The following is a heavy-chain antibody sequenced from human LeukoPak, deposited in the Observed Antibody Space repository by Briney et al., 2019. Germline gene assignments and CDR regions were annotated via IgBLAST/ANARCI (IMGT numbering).Heavy chain of an antibody. CDR1: GGSISSSSYY. CDR2: IYYSGST. V-gene: IGHV4-39*01. J-gene: IGHJ4*02. D-gene: IGHD3-3*01. CDR3: VRHRRFGVVIIDY. Sequence: SETLSLTCTVSGGSISSSSYYWGWIRQPPGKGLEWIGSIYYSGSTYYNPSLKSRVTISVDTSKNQFSLKLSSVTAADTAVYYCVRHRRFGVVIIDYWGQGTLVTVSS.